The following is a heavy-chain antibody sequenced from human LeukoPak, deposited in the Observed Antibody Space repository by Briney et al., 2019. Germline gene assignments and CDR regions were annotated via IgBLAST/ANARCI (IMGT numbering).Heavy chain of an antibody. CDR2: ISYDGSNK. J-gene: IGHJ5*02. CDR3: ARDYRKYSGSYDWFDP. D-gene: IGHD1-26*01. Sequence: GGSLRLSCAASGFTFSSYAMHWVRQAPGKGLEWVAVISYDGSNKHYADSVKGRFTISRDNSKDTLYLQMNSLRAEDTAVYYCARDYRKYSGSYDWFDPWGQGTLVTVSS. CDR1: GFTFSSYA. V-gene: IGHV3-30-3*01.